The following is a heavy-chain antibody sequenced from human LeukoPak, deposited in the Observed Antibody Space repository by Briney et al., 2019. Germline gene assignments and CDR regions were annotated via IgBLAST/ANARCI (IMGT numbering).Heavy chain of an antibody. CDR3: ARDGGELHNWFDP. V-gene: IGHV4-59*01. CDR2: IYYSGST. J-gene: IGHJ5*02. CDR1: GGSISSYY. Sequence: PSETLSLTCTVSGGSISSYYWSWIRQPPGKGLEWIGYIYYSGSTNYNPSLKSRVTISVDTSKNQFSLKLSSVTAADTAVYYCARDGGELHNWFDPWGQGTLVTVSS. D-gene: IGHD1-26*01.